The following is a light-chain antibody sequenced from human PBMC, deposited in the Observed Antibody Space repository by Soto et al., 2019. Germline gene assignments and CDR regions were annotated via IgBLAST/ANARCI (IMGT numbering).Light chain of an antibody. CDR1: QSVSSN. CDR3: QQRIKWPTGT. CDR2: DVS. Sequence: CSASQSVSSNLAWYQQKPGQAHRLLIYDVSKRATGIPGRFSGSGSGTDFTLTISSLEPEDFAVYYCQQRIKWPTGTFGQGTKLDIK. V-gene: IGKV3-11*01. J-gene: IGKJ1*01.